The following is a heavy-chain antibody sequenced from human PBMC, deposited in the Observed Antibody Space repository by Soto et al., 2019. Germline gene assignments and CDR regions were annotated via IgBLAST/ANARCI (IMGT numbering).Heavy chain of an antibody. Sequence: GASVKVSCKASGGTFSSYTISWVRQAPGQGLEWMGRIIPILGIANYAQKFQGRVTITADKSTSTAYMELSSLRSEDTAVYYCANDFGRGYSYGYDHYYYSMDVWGQGTTVTVSS. V-gene: IGHV1-69*02. CDR3: ANDFGRGYSYGYDHYYYSMDV. CDR2: IIPILGIA. D-gene: IGHD5-18*01. J-gene: IGHJ6*02. CDR1: GGTFSSYT.